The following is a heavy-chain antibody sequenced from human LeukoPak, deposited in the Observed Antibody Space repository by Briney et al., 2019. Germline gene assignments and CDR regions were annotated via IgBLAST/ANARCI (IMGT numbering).Heavy chain of an antibody. CDR2: IYPDDSDT. J-gene: IGHJ6*03. CDR3: ARHSPRVTTQLEKYWHYYYMDV. D-gene: IGHD4-11*01. V-gene: IGHV5-51*01. CDR1: GSSFTSHW. Sequence: PGASLQISCKASGSSFTSHWIGWVRQLPGKGLEWMAIIYPDDSDTRYSPAFEGQVTISADKSLNTAYLQWSSLKASDTAMYYCARHSPRVTTQLEKYWHYYYMDVWGKGTTVTVSS.